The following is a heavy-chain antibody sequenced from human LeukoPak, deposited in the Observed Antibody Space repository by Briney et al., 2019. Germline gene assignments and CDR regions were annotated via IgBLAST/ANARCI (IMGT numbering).Heavy chain of an antibody. CDR1: GESFSGYY. CDR3: ARGVLRVYYFDF. V-gene: IGHV4-34*01. CDR2: INHSGST. Sequence: SETLSLTCAVYGESFSGYYWSWIRQPPGKGLEWIGEINHSGSTSYNPSLKGRVTISLDTSKNQFSLRLSSVTAADTAVYYCARGVLRVYYFDFWGQGTLVTVSS. J-gene: IGHJ4*02. D-gene: IGHD3-16*01.